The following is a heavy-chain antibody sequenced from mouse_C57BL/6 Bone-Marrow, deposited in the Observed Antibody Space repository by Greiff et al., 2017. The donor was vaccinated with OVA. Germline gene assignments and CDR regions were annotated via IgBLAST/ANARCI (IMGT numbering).Heavy chain of an antibody. CDR3: ARTRGNFYYYAMDY. Sequence: EVKLVESGGGLVKPGGSLKLSCAASGFTFSSYTMSWVRQTPETRLEWVATISGGGGNTYYPDSVKGRFTISRDHAKNTLYLQMSSLRSEDTALYYCARTRGNFYYYAMDYWGQGTSVTVSS. CDR1: GFTFSSYT. CDR2: ISGGGGNT. J-gene: IGHJ4*01. V-gene: IGHV5-9*01. D-gene: IGHD2-1*01.